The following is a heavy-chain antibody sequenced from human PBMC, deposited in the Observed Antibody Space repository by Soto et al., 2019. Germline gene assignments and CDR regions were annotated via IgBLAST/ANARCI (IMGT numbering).Heavy chain of an antibody. CDR2: VSVSGGIT. Sequence: EVQLLESGGGLVQPGGSLRLSCAASGFIFSTYVMTWVRQAPGKGLEWVSSVSVSGGITYYADSVKGRLTISRDNSKNMLYLQMNSLRAEDTAVYYCAKVTGGSGSDFWGQGTLVTVSS. J-gene: IGHJ4*02. V-gene: IGHV3-23*01. D-gene: IGHD3-10*01. CDR3: AKVTGGSGSDF. CDR1: GFIFSTYV.